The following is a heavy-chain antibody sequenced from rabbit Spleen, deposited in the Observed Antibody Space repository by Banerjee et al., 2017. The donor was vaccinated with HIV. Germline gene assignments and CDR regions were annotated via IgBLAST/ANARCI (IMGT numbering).Heavy chain of an antibody. CDR1: GFSFSRGSD. V-gene: IGHV1S45*01. CDR3: ARVSETSGWGEDL. CDR2: IYSTIHYT. D-gene: IGHD4-1*01. Sequence: QEQLVESGGGLVQPEGSLTLTCTASGFSFSRGSDIVWVRQAPGKGLEWIGYIYSTIHYTYYANWAKGRFTISKTSSTTVTLQMTSLTVADTATYFCARVSETSGWGEDLWGQGTLVTVS. J-gene: IGHJ4*01.